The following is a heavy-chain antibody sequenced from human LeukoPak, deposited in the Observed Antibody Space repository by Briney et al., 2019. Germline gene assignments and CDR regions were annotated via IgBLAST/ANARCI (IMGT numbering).Heavy chain of an antibody. D-gene: IGHD4-17*01. CDR1: GFTFSDSY. J-gene: IGHJ4*02. Sequence: GGSLRLSCAASGFTFSDSYMSWIRQAPGKGLEWVSYISSSSTYTEYAGSVKGRFTISRDNAKNSLYLQMNSLRGDDTAVYYCARDAGNAYGDSGSKTRFDYWGQGALVTVSP. CDR2: ISSSSTYT. V-gene: IGHV3-11*06. CDR3: ARDAGNAYGDSGSKTRFDY.